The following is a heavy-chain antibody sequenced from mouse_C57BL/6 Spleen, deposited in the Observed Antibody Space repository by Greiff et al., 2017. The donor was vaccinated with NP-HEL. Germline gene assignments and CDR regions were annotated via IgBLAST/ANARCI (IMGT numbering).Heavy chain of an antibody. CDR3: ARGGVYGSCFDY. D-gene: IGHD1-1*02. V-gene: IGHV1-53*01. CDR1: GYTFTSYW. Sequence: QVQLKQPGAELVRPGTSVKLSCKASGYTFTSYWMHWVKQRPGQGLEWIGNINPSDGGTNYNEKFKSKATLTVDKSSSTAYMQLSSLTSEDSAVYYCARGGVYGSCFDYWGQGTTLTVSS. CDR2: INPSDGGT. J-gene: IGHJ2*01.